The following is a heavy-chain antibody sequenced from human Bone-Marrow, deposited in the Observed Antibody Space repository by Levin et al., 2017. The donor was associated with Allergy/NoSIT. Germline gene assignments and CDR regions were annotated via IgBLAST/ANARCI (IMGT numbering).Heavy chain of an antibody. Sequence: GGSLRLSCSTSGFNFHAYAMGWVRQAPGKGLEWVSVISNSPFYADSVKGRVSISRESSRDTLYLEMNNLRVEDTAVYFCVRGSNYHNNDWYYGWFDPWGQGTLVTVSS. J-gene: IGHJ5*02. V-gene: IGHV3-23*01. CDR3: VRGSNYHNNDWYYGWFDP. CDR1: GFNFHAYA. CDR2: ISNSP. D-gene: IGHD2-21*02.